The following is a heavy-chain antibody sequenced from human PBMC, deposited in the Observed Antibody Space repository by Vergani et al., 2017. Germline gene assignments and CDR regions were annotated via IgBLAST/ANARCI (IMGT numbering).Heavy chain of an antibody. J-gene: IGHJ4*02. D-gene: IGHD6-13*01. Sequence: EVQLVESGGGLVKPGGSLRLSCAASGFTFSNAWMSWVRQAPGKGLEWVSVIYSGGSTYYADSVKGRFTISRDNAKNSLYLQMNSLRAEDTAVYYCARGIAAAGTGYFDYWGQGTLVTVSS. CDR1: GFTFSNAW. CDR2: IYSGGST. V-gene: IGHV3-66*01. CDR3: ARGIAAAGTGYFDY.